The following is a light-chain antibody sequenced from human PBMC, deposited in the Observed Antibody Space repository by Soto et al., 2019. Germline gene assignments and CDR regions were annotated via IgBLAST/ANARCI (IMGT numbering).Light chain of an antibody. CDR2: GAS. Sequence: EIVLTQSPGTLSLSPGERATLSCRASQRVSSSYLAWYQQKPGQAPRLLIYGASSRATGIPDRFSGSGSGTGFTLTISRLEPEDFAVYFCQQYGSSPPYTFGHGTKLEIK. V-gene: IGKV3-20*01. J-gene: IGKJ2*01. CDR1: QRVSSSY. CDR3: QQYGSSPPYT.